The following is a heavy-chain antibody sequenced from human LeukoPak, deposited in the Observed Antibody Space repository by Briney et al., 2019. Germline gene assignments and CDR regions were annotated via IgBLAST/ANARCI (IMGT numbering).Heavy chain of an antibody. D-gene: IGHD3-10*01. V-gene: IGHV4-38-2*02. CDR1: GYSISSGYY. CDR2: IYHSGST. CDR3: AKSNGYGLVDI. J-gene: IGHJ3*02. Sequence: PSETLSLTCTVSGYSISSGYYWGWIRQPPGKGLEWIGNIYHSGSTYYTPSLKSRVTISVDTSKNQFSLKLTSVTAADTAVYYCAKSNGYGLVDIWGQGTMVTVSS.